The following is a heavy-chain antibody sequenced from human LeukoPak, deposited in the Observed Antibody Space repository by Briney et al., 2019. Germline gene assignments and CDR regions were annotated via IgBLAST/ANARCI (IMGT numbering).Heavy chain of an antibody. CDR2: INSDGSST. CDR3: ARAYYYDSSGYYTQ. V-gene: IGHV3-74*01. CDR1: GFTFSSYW. Sequence: GGSLRLSCAAPGFTFSSYWMHWVRQAPGKGLVWVSRINSDGSSTSYADSVKGRFTISRDNAKNTLYLQMNSLRAEDTAVYYCARAYYYDSSGYYTQWGQGTLVTVSS. J-gene: IGHJ4*02. D-gene: IGHD3-22*01.